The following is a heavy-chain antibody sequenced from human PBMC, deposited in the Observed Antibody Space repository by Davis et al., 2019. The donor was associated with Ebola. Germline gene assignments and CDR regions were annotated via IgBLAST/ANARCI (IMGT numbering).Heavy chain of an antibody. CDR3: AKDGGQDTAMVQYSFDY. Sequence: GESLKISCAASGFTFSNYGIHWVRQAPGKGLEWVAVISYDGSNKYYADSVQGRFTIFRDNSKNTLYLQMNSLRAEDTAVYYCAKDGGQDTAMVQYSFDYWGQGTLVTVSS. CDR1: GFTFSNYG. D-gene: IGHD5-18*01. J-gene: IGHJ4*02. V-gene: IGHV3-30*18. CDR2: ISYDGSNK.